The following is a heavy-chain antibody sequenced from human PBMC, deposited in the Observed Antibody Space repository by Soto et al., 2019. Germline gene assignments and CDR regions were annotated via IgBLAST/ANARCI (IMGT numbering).Heavy chain of an antibody. CDR3: ARAGTTGTTTTRMIGGH. J-gene: IGHJ4*02. Sequence: QVQLVESGGVVQPGRSLRLSCAASGFTFSSYGMHWVRQAPGKGLEWVAVIWYDGSNKYYADSVKGRFTISRDNSKNTXYLQMNSLRAEDTAVYYCARAGTTGTTTTRMIGGHWGQGTLVTVSS. CDR1: GFTFSSYG. V-gene: IGHV3-33*01. CDR2: IWYDGSNK. D-gene: IGHD1-1*01.